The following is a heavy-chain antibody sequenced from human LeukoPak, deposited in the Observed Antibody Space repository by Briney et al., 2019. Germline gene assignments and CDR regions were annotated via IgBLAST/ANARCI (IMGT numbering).Heavy chain of an antibody. CDR2: INPNSGGT. V-gene: IGHV1-2*02. CDR3: ARDGLYSSSWAWFDP. J-gene: IGHJ5*02. D-gene: IGHD6-13*01. Sequence: ASVKVSCKASGYTFTGYYMHWVRQAPGQGLEWMGWINPNSGGTNYAQKFQGRVTMTRDTSVSTAYMELSRLRSDDTAVYYCARDGLYSSSWAWFDPWGQGTLVTVSS. CDR1: GYTFTGYY.